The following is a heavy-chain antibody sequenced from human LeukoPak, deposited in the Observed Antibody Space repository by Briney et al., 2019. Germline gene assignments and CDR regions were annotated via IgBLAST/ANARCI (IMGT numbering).Heavy chain of an antibody. V-gene: IGHV3-66*02. J-gene: IGHJ4*02. CDR3: ARDARVYDSSGYYYSHFDY. D-gene: IGHD3-22*01. Sequence: GGSLRLSCAASGFTVSSNYMRWVRQAPGKGLEWVSVIYSGGSTYYADSVKGRFTISRDNSKNTLYLQMNSLRAGDTAVYYCARDARVYDSSGYYYSHFDYWGQGTLVTVSS. CDR1: GFTVSSNY. CDR2: IYSGGST.